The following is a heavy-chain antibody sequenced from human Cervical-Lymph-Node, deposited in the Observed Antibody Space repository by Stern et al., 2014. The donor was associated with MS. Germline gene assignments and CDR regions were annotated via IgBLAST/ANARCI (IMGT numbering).Heavy chain of an antibody. CDR3: ARDVRGANRFYYYGMDV. J-gene: IGHJ6*02. Sequence: EDQLVESGGTLVKPGGSLRLSCEASGFTFYSYGMNWVRQGPGKGLEWFSSINSGSGYIEYAASVKGRFTISRDNAKKSLYLQMNSLRAEDTAVYYCARDVRGANRFYYYGMDVWGQGTTVTVSS. V-gene: IGHV3-21*01. CDR2: INSGSGYI. D-gene: IGHD4/OR15-4a*01. CDR1: GFTFYSYG.